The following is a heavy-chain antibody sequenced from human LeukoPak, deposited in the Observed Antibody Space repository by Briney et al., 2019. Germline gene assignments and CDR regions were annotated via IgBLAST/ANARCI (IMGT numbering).Heavy chain of an antibody. CDR1: GFTFRIYV. CDR2: ISGSGDTT. Sequence: GGSLRLSCAASGFTFRIYVMTWVRQAPGKGLEWVSSISGSGDTTYYADSVKGRFSVSRDNSKNTHFLQMIRLRAEDTAVYYCAKGDQWLSDIFDGWGQGTLVTVSS. D-gene: IGHD5-12*01. J-gene: IGHJ4*02. V-gene: IGHV3-23*01. CDR3: AKGDQWLSDIFDG.